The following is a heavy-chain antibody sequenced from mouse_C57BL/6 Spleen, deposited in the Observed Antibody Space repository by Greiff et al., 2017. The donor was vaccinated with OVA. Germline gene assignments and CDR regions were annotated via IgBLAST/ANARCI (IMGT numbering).Heavy chain of an antibody. CDR2: IYPGDGAT. CDR1: GYAFSSSW. D-gene: IGHD4-1*01. CDR3: ARRGTNWDYFDY. J-gene: IGHJ2*01. V-gene: IGHV1-82*01. Sequence: QVQLKQSGPELVKPGASVKISCKASGYAFSSSWMNWVKQRPGQGLEWIGRIYPGDGATNYNGKFKGKATLTADKSSSTAYMQLSSLTSEDSAVYFCARRGTNWDYFDYWGQGTTLTVSS.